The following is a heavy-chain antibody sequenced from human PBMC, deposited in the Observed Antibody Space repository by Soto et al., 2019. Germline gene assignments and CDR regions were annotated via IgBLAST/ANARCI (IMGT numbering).Heavy chain of an antibody. CDR1: GYTFTSYY. J-gene: IGHJ6*02. CDR3: ARDRVVGATFDYYYYYGMDV. V-gene: IGHV1-46*01. CDR2: INPNGGST. Sequence: ASVKVSCKASGYTFTSYYMHWVRQAPGQGLEWMGIINPNGGSTSYAQKFQGRVTMTRDTSTSTVYMELSSLRSEDTAVYYCARDRVVGATFDYYYYYGMDVWGQGTTVTVSS. D-gene: IGHD1-26*01.